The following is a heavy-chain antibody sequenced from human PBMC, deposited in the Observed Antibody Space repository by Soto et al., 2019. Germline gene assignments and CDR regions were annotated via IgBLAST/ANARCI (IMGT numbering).Heavy chain of an antibody. V-gene: IGHV1-69*13. CDR1: GGTFSSYA. CDR2: IIPIFGTA. Sequence: SVKVSCKASGGTFSSYAISWVRQAPGQGLEWMGGIIPIFGTANYAQKFQGRVTITADESTSTAYMELSSLRSEDTAVYYCARVPGQYSSGWYYYYNGMDVWGQGTTVTVLL. J-gene: IGHJ6*02. CDR3: ARVPGQYSSGWYYYYNGMDV. D-gene: IGHD6-19*01.